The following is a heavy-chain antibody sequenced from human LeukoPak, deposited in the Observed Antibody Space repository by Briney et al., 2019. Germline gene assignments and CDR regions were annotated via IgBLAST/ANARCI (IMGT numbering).Heavy chain of an antibody. CDR3: GREGHSGSWDLDY. J-gene: IGHJ4*02. D-gene: IGHD1-26*01. CDR1: GFTFSTYS. Sequence: GGSLRLSCAASGFTFSTYSMNWVRRAPGKGLEWVSSISTSGHSIYYADSLKGRFTISRDNAKNSLYLQMNSLRAEDTAVYYCGREGHSGSWDLDYWGQGTLVTVSS. CDR2: ISTSGHSI. V-gene: IGHV3-21*01.